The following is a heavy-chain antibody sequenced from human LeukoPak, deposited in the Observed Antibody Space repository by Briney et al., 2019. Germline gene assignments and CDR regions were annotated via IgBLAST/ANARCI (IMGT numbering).Heavy chain of an antibody. J-gene: IGHJ3*02. Sequence: SETLSLTCTVSGGSISSSSYYWGWIRQPPGKGLEWIGSIYHSGSTNYNPSLKSRVTISVDKSKNQFSLKLSSVTAADTAVYYCASHYGGAFDIWGQGTMVTASS. CDR2: IYHSGST. CDR3: ASHYGGAFDI. D-gene: IGHD4-23*01. V-gene: IGHV4-39*07. CDR1: GGSISSSSYY.